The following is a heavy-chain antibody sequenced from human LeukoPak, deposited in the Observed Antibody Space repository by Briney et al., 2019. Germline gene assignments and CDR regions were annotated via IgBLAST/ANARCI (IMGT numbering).Heavy chain of an antibody. CDR2: INHSGST. V-gene: IGHV4-34*01. J-gene: IGHJ4*02. Sequence: SETLSLTCAVYGESFSGYYWSWIRQPPGKGLEWIGEINHSGSTSYNPSLKSRVTISVDTSKNQFSLKLSSVTAADTAVYHCARRGDGYTTSFDYWGQGTLVTVSS. D-gene: IGHD5-24*01. CDR1: GESFSGYY. CDR3: ARRGDGYTTSFDY.